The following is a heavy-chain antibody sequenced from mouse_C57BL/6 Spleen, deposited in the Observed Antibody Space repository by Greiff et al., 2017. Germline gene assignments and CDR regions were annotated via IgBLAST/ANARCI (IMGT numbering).Heavy chain of an antibody. J-gene: IGHJ2*01. D-gene: IGHD1-1*01. CDR1: GYTFTSYW. CDR3: ARPHYYYGSSYYFDY. V-gene: IGHV1-69*01. CDR2: IDPSDSYT. Sequence: QVQLQQPGAELVMPGASVKLSCKASGYTFTSYWMHWVKQRPGQGLEWIGEIDPSDSYTNYNQKFKGKSTLTVDKSSSTAYMQLSSLTSEDSAVYYCARPHYYYGSSYYFDYWGQGTTLTVSS.